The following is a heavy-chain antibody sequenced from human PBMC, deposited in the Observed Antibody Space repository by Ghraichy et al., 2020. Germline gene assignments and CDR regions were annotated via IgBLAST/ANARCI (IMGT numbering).Heavy chain of an antibody. CDR2: IYYSGST. V-gene: IGHV4-59*08. D-gene: IGHD6-19*01. Sequence: SETLSLTCTVSGGSISSYYWSWIRQPPGKGLEWIGYIYYSGSTNYNPSLKSRVTISVDTSKNQFSLKLSSVTAADTAVYYCARHVTVADTVFDYWGQGTLVTVSS. CDR1: GGSISSYY. J-gene: IGHJ4*02. CDR3: ARHVTVADTVFDY.